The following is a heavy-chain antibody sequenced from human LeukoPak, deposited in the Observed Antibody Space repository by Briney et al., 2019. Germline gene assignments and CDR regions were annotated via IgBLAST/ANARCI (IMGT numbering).Heavy chain of an antibody. CDR3: AKDLYGDYGTSFDY. CDR1: GFTFSSDG. CDR2: ISYDGSNK. D-gene: IGHD4-17*01. Sequence: GGSLRLSCAASGFTFSSDGMHWVRQAPGKGLEWVAVISYDGSNKYYADSVKGRFTISRDNSKNTLYLQMNSLRAEDTAVYYCAKDLYGDYGTSFDYWGQGTLVTVSS. J-gene: IGHJ4*02. V-gene: IGHV3-30*18.